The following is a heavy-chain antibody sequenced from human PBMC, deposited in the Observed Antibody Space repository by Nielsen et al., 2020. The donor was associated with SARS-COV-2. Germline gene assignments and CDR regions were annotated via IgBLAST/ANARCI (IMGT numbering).Heavy chain of an antibody. CDR2: IWYDGSNK. D-gene: IGHD6-19*01. V-gene: IGHV3-33*06. CDR3: AKDPGGSSG. Sequence: GGSLRLSCAVSGFTFSSYGMHWVRQAPGKGLEWVAVIWYDGSNKYYADSVKGRFTISRDNSKNTLYLQMNSLRAEDTAVYYCAKDPGGSSGWGQGTLVTVSS. CDR1: GFTFSSYG. J-gene: IGHJ4*02.